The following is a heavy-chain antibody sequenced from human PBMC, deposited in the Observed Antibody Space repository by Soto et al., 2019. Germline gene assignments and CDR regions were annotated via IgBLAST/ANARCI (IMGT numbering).Heavy chain of an antibody. Sequence: SETLSLTCAVYGGSFSGYYWSWIRQPPGKGLEWIGEINHSGSANYNPSLKSRVTISVDTSKNQFSLKLSSVTAADTAVYYCASWSYYDSSGYYPTLGQGTLVTVSS. CDR2: INHSGSA. V-gene: IGHV4-34*01. CDR1: GGSFSGYY. J-gene: IGHJ5*02. CDR3: ASWSYYDSSGYYPT. D-gene: IGHD3-22*01.